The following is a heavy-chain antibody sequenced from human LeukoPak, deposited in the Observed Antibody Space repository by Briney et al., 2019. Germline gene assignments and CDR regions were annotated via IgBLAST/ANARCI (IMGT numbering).Heavy chain of an antibody. CDR3: ARVLWFGELFPLDY. J-gene: IGHJ4*02. CDR2: ISSSSSYI. V-gene: IGHV3-21*01. CDR1: GFTFSSYS. Sequence: GGSLRLSCAASGFTFSSYSMNWVRQAPGKGLEWVSSISSSSSYIYYADSVKGRFTISRDNAKSSLYLQMNSLRAEDTAVYYCARVLWFGELFPLDYWGQGTLVTVSS. D-gene: IGHD3-10*01.